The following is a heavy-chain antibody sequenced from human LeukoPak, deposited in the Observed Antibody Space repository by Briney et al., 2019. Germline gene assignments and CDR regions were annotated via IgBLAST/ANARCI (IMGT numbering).Heavy chain of an antibody. Sequence: SGGSLRLSYAASGFTFSDYLMSWVRQAPGKGLEWVATIKPGGSEKFYVDSVKGRFTISRDNAENSLSLQMNGLRAEDTAMYFCARDDLNYWGQGTLVTVSS. CDR3: ARDDLNY. V-gene: IGHV3-7*01. J-gene: IGHJ4*02. CDR1: GFTFSDYL. CDR2: IKPGGSEK.